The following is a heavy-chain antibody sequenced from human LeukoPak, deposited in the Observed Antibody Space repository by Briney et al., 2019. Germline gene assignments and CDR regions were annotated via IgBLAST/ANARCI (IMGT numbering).Heavy chain of an antibody. J-gene: IGHJ4*02. CDR3: AKGVDYVLLQPFDY. CDR1: GFTFSSYG. Sequence: GGSLRLSCAASGFTFSSYGMHWVRQAPGKGLEWVAVISYDGSNKYYADSVKGRFTIFRENAKNSLYLQMNSLRAEDTALYYCAKGVDYVLLQPFDYWGQGTLVTVSS. V-gene: IGHV3-30*18. D-gene: IGHD3-16*01. CDR2: ISYDGSNK.